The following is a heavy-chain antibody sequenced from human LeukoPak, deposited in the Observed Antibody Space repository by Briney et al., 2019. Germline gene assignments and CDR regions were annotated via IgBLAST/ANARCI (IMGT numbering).Heavy chain of an antibody. CDR3: ARDGSPAYNWYFDL. Sequence: GGSLRLSCAASGFTFSTYSMNWVRQAPGKGLEWVSSIGSSRSYIYYADSVKGRFTIYRDNAKNSLYLQMNSLRAEDTAVYYCARDGSPAYNWYFDLWGRGTLVTVSS. J-gene: IGHJ2*01. CDR1: GFTFSTYS. CDR2: IGSSRSYI. D-gene: IGHD2-15*01. V-gene: IGHV3-21*01.